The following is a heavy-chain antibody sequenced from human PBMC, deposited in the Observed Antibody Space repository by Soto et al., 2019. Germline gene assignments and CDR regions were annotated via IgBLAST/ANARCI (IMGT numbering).Heavy chain of an antibody. CDR3: AREVFVLVPTTVNSDNYYYAMAV. D-gene: IGHD3-3*01. CDR2: IYYSGTT. Sequence: SETLSLTCAVSGYSISSSNWWGWIRQPPGKGLEWIGYIYYSGTTYYNPSLKVRLTMSVDTSKNQFSLRLTFVTAVDTAVYYCAREVFVLVPTTVNSDNYYYAMAVWGQGTTVTVS. CDR1: GYSISSSNW. J-gene: IGHJ6*02. V-gene: IGHV4-28*03.